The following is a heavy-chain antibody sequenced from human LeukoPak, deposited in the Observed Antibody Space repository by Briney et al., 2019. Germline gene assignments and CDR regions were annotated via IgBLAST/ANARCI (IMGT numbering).Heavy chain of an antibody. CDR1: GGSISSYY. CDR3: GRERSSGYSYGIFDY. J-gene: IGHJ4*02. V-gene: IGHV4-59*01. D-gene: IGHD5-18*01. CDR2: IYYSGST. Sequence: SETLSLTCTVSGGSISSYYWSWIRQPPGKGLEWIGYIYYSGSTNYNPSPKSRVTISVDSSKNQFSLKLSSVTAADTAVYYWGRERSSGYSYGIFDYWGRGTLVTVSS.